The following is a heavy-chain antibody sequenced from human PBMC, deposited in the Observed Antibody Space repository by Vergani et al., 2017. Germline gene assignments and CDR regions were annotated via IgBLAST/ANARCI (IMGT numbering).Heavy chain of an antibody. V-gene: IGHV2-5*01. CDR1: GFSLSTSGVG. D-gene: IGHD1-1*01. CDR2: IYWNDDK. J-gene: IGHJ4*02. CDR3: ARNWNHGGSYYFDY. Sequence: QITLKESGPTLVKPTQTLTLTCTFSGFSLSTSGVGVGWIRQPPGKALEWLALIYWNDDKRYSPPLKSRLTITKDTSKNQVVLTMTNMDPVDTATYYCARNWNHGGSYYFDYWGQGTLVTVSS.